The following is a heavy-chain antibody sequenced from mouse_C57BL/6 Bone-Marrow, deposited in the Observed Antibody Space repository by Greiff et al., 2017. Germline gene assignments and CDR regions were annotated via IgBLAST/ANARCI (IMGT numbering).Heavy chain of an antibody. Sequence: QVHLKESGAELVRPGTSVKVSCKASGYAFTNYLIEWVKQRPGQGLEWIGVINPGSGGTNYNQKFKGKATLTADKSSSTACMQLSSLTSEDSAVYVCEKSGYEYDNFDDWGKGTTLTVSS. CDR3: EKSGYEYDNFDD. V-gene: IGHV1-54*01. CDR1: GYAFTNYL. CDR2: INPGSGGT. D-gene: IGHD2-4*01. J-gene: IGHJ2*01.